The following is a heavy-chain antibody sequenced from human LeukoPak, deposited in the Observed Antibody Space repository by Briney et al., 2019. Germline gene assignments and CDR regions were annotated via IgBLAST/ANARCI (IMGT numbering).Heavy chain of an antibody. CDR2: IRYDGSNK. V-gene: IGHV3-30*02. CDR1: GFTFSSYG. CDR3: ARDFLHLGG. D-gene: IGHD3-16*01. Sequence: GGSLRLSCAASGFTFSSYGMHWVRQAPGKGLEWVAFIRYDGSNKYYADSVKGRFAISRDNAKNTLYLQMSSLRTEDTAVYYCARDFLHLGGWGQGTMVTVSS. J-gene: IGHJ3*01.